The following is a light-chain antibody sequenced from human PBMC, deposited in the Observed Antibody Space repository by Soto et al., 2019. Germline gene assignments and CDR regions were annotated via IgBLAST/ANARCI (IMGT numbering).Light chain of an antibody. CDR1: DSDIGNYNY. CDR2: GVT. Sequence: QSALTQPASVSGSPGQSITISCTGTDSDIGNYNYVSWYQQHPGKAPKLMIYGVTNRPSGVSDRFSGSKSGNAASLTISGLQAEDEAAYYCSSYTSYTTLWVFGGGTKLTVL. J-gene: IGLJ3*02. V-gene: IGLV2-14*01. CDR3: SSYTSYTTLWV.